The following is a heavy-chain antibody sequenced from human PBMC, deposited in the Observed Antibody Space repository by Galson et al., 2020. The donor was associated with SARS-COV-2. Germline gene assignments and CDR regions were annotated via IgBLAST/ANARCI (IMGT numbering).Heavy chain of an antibody. CDR2: ISYSGST. CDR1: DGPISSYY. CDR3: AGDPAPLYGGNYYYGMDV. D-gene: IGHD4-17*01. Sequence: ETSETLSLTCSISDGPISSYYWSWIRQPPGKGLEWIGYISYSGSTNYNPSLRSRVTISVDMSKNQFSLKLSSVTAADAAVYYCAGDPAPLYGGNYYYGMDVWGRGTTVTVSS. J-gene: IGHJ6*02. V-gene: IGHV4-59*01.